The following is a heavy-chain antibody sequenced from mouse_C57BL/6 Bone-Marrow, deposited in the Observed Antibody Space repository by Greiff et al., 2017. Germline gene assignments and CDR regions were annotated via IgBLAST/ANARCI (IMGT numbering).Heavy chain of an antibody. CDR3: AREVITTVVAPFYYAMDY. CDR1: GYTFTSYT. CDR2: INPSSGYT. Sequence: VQLQQSGAELARPGASVKMSCKASGYTFTSYTMHWVKQRPGQGLEWIGYINPSSGYTKYNQKFKDKATLTADKSSSTAYMQLSSLTSEDSAVYYCAREVITTVVAPFYYAMDYWGQGTSVTVSS. D-gene: IGHD1-1*01. J-gene: IGHJ4*01. V-gene: IGHV1-4*01.